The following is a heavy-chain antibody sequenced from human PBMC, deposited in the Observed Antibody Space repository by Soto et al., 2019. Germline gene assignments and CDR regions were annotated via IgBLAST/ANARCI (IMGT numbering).Heavy chain of an antibody. CDR1: GFTFSNYA. CDR3: ASRGGNYDSGAQRVEV. CDR2: ISSSSTTI. J-gene: IGHJ3*01. Sequence: EVQLTESGGGLVQPGGSLRLSCTASGFTFSNYAMNWVRQAPGKGLEWVSYISSSSTTIYYADSVKGRFTISRDNAKNSLYLQMTSRREEDTAMYSCASRGGNYDSGAQRVEVWGPGTNVTVSS. V-gene: IGHV3-48*02. D-gene: IGHD3-22*01.